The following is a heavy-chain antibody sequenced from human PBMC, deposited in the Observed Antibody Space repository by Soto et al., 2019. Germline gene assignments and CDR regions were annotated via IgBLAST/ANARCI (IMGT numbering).Heavy chain of an antibody. CDR2: IDPSDSYT. CDR1: GYSFTSYW. CDR3: ARQLGYPNWFDP. D-gene: IGHD2-15*01. J-gene: IGHJ5*02. Sequence: GESLKISCKGSGYSFTSYWISWVRQMHGKGLEWMGRIDPSDSYTNYSPSFQGHVTISADKSISTAYLQWSSLKASDTAMYYCARQLGYPNWFDPWGQGTLVTVSS. V-gene: IGHV5-10-1*01.